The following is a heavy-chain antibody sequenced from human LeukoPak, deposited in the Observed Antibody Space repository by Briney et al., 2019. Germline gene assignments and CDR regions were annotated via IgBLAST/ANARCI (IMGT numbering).Heavy chain of an antibody. CDR2: MNPNSGNT. Sequence: ASVKVSCMASGYTFTSYDINWVRQAAGQGLEWMGWMNPNSGNTGYAEKFQGRVTMTRSTSIRTAYMELSRLGSEDTAVYYCLISASDHYYFDYWGQGTLVTVSP. CDR1: GYTFTSYD. CDR3: LISASDHYYFDY. V-gene: IGHV1-8*01. D-gene: IGHD6-13*01. J-gene: IGHJ4*02.